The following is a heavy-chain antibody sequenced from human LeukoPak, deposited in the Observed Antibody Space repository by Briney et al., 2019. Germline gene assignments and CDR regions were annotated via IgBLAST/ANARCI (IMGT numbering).Heavy chain of an antibody. J-gene: IGHJ5*02. Sequence: ASVKDSCKASGYTFTGYYMHWGRHAPGQGLEWMGWINPNSGGTNYAQKFQGRVTMTRDTSISTAYMELSRLRSDDTAVYYCARVQCSSTSCYVRWFDPWGQGTLVTVSS. D-gene: IGHD2-2*01. CDR3: ARVQCSSTSCYVRWFDP. CDR2: INPNSGGT. CDR1: GYTFTGYY. V-gene: IGHV1-2*02.